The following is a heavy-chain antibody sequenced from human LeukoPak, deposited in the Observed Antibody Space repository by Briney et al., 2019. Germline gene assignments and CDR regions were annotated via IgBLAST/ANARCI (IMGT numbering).Heavy chain of an antibody. V-gene: IGHV3-7*01. D-gene: IGHD2-2*01. J-gene: IGHJ4*02. CDR2: IKQDETEK. Sequence: PGGSLRLSCAASGFTFSSYWMSWVRQAPGKGLEWVANIKQDETEKYYVDSVKGRFTISRDNAKNSLYLQMNSLRAEDTAVYYCARLKLLWSNYFDYWGQGTLVTVSS. CDR3: ARLKLLWSNYFDY. CDR1: GFTFSSYW.